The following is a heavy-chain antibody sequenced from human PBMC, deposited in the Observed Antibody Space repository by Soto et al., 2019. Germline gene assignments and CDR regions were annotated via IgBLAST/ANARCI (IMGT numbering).Heavy chain of an antibody. Sequence: GGSLRLSCATSGFIFRIYDMSWVRQAPGKGLEWVSGISPTGGTTYYADSVKGRFTISRDNSGHTLFLTPKSLRVDDTAIYYCAKRAPELSTSQRYFDSWGQGALVTVSS. V-gene: IGHV3-23*01. J-gene: IGHJ4*03. D-gene: IGHD1-7*01. CDR2: ISPTGGTT. CDR3: AKRAPELSTSQRYFDS. CDR1: GFIFRIYD.